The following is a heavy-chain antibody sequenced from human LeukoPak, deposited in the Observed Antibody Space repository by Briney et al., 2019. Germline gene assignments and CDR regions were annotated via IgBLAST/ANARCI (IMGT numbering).Heavy chain of an antibody. CDR3: ARHNCYDS. CDR1: GYSFSSYS. Sequence: GESLKISCKASGYSFSSYSIAWVRQVPGKGLEWMGMIHGGDFNVIYSPPFQGQVTISVDKSINTAYLQWCSLKASDSALYYCARHNCYDSWGQGTLVTVSS. J-gene: IGHJ4*02. D-gene: IGHD3-16*01. V-gene: IGHV5-51*01. CDR2: IHGGDFNV.